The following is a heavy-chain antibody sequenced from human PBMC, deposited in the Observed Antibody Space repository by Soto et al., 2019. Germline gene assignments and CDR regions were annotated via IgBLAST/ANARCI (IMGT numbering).Heavy chain of an antibody. CDR1: GGSISSSSYY. CDR2: IYYSGST. D-gene: IGHD1-26*01. J-gene: IGHJ6*02. CDR3: ARHEGIVGATTHYYYGMDV. V-gene: IGHV4-39*01. Sequence: ETLSLTCTVSGGSISSSSYYWGWIRQPPGKGLEWIGSIYYSGSTYYNPSLKSRVTISVDTSKNQFSLKLSSVTAADTAVYYCARHEGIVGATTHYYYGMDVWGQGATVTVSS.